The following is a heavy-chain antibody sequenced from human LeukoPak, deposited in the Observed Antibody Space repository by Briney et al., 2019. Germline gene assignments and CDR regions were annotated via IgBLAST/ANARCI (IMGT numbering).Heavy chain of an antibody. D-gene: IGHD3-3*01. Sequence: ASVKVSCKASGYTFTSYGISWVRQAPGQGLEWMGWISAYNGNTNYAQKLQGRVTMTTDTSTSTAYMELRSLRSDDTAVYYCAASAQYDFWGGYPQGYFDYWGQGTLVTVSS. CDR2: ISAYNGNT. CDR1: GYTFTSYG. CDR3: AASAQYDFWGGYPQGYFDY. V-gene: IGHV1-18*01. J-gene: IGHJ4*02.